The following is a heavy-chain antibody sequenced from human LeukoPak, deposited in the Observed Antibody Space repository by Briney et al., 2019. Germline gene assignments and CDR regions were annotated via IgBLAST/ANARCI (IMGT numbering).Heavy chain of an antibody. Sequence: GRSLKLSCAPSGYTVSSNSVSWIRQIPGKGLEWVSAVYYGGSTFYADSVKGRFTSSRDISKNTWNLQMNSLRAEDTAVYYCARVAKDCGGDCFVDSWGQGTQVTVSS. CDR1: GYTVSSNS. V-gene: IGHV3-66*01. CDR2: VYYGGST. CDR3: ARVAKDCGGDCFVDS. J-gene: IGHJ4*02. D-gene: IGHD2-21*01.